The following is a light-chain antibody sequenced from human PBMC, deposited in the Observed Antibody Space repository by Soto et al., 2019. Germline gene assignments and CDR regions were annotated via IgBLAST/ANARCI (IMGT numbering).Light chain of an antibody. CDR1: SSDVGGYNY. CDR2: EVS. CDR3: SSYACSNNFDVV. Sequence: QSALTQPPSASGSPGQSVTISCTGTSSDVGGYNYVSWYQQHPGKAPKLMIYEVSKRPSGVPDRFSGSKSGNTASLTVSGLQAEDEADYYCSSYACSNNFDVVFGGGTQLTVL. V-gene: IGLV2-8*01. J-gene: IGLJ2*01.